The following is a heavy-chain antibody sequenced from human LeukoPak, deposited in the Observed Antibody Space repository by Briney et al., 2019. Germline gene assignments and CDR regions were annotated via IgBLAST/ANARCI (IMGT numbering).Heavy chain of an antibody. CDR2: ISSGGSII. V-gene: IGHV3-48*03. J-gene: IGHJ4*02. CDR1: GVTFSSYE. Sequence: PGGSLTLSCVVSGVTFSSYEMNWVRQAPGKGLEWVSYISSGGSIIYYADSVKGRFTISRDNAKNSLYLQMNSLRAEDTAVYYCARRGCYTIVYWGQGTLVTVSS. CDR3: ARRGCYTIVY. D-gene: IGHD2-15*01.